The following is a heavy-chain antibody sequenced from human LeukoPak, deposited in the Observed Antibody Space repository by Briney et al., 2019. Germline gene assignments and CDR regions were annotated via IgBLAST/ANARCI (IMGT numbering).Heavy chain of an antibody. V-gene: IGHV5-51*01. Sequence: GESLKISCKGSGYSFTSYWIGWVRQMPGKGLEWRGIFYPGDSDTRYSPSFQGQVTISADKSISTAYLQWSSLKASDTAMYYCASPGITIFGVASVAFDIWGQGTMVTVSS. CDR3: ASPGITIFGVASVAFDI. D-gene: IGHD3-3*01. J-gene: IGHJ3*02. CDR1: GYSFTSYW. CDR2: FYPGDSDT.